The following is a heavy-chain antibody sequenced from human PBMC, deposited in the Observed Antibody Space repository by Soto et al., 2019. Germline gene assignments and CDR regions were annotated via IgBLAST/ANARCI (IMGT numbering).Heavy chain of an antibody. J-gene: IGHJ4*02. V-gene: IGHV3-33*06. D-gene: IGHD3-10*01. Sequence: GGSLRLSCTATGFSFRTHGMHWVRQAPGKGLEWVAVIVNDGSEQGHADSVEGRFTISRDNDRNILYLQMNNLRAEDTARYYCSKYYLFDDNGLYYWGQGTLVTVCS. CDR2: IVNDGSEQ. CDR1: GFSFRTHG. CDR3: SKYYLFDDNGLYY.